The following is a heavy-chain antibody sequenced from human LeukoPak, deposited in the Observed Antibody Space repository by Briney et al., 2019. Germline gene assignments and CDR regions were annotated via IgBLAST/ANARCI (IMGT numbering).Heavy chain of an antibody. J-gene: IGHJ1*01. D-gene: IGHD2-8*02. CDR3: AASGNSWWEGFFHD. Sequence: TSETLSLTCTVSRASMSSFFWSWIRQPPGKGLEWIGHIHYSGTTKYNPSLTSRITLSMDTSKSQVPLRLTSVTAADTAMYYCAASGNSWWEGFFHDWGQGTLVSVSS. CDR1: RASMSSFF. CDR2: IHYSGTT. V-gene: IGHV4-59*03.